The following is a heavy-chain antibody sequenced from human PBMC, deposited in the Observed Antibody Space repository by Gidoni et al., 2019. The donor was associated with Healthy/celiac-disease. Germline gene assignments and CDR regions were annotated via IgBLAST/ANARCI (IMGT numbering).Heavy chain of an antibody. Sequence: EVQLLESVGGLVQPGGSLRLSCAASGFTLITCAMSWVRQAPGKGLEWVSAVSGSGGSTYYADSVKGRFTISRDNSKNTLYLQMNSLRAEDTAVYYCAKVREPDAPLYYFDYWGQGTLVTVSS. J-gene: IGHJ4*02. CDR3: AKVREPDAPLYYFDY. CDR1: GFTLITCA. D-gene: IGHD1-1*01. V-gene: IGHV3-23*01. CDR2: VSGSGGST.